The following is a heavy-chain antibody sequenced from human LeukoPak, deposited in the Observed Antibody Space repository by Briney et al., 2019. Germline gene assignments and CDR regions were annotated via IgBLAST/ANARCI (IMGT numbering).Heavy chain of an antibody. CDR3: VRGYSFGPYGMDV. CDR2: ISDSGGST. D-gene: IGHD2-15*01. V-gene: IGHV3-64D*09. J-gene: IGHJ6*02. CDR1: GFPFSSYA. Sequence: GGSLRLSCSASGFPFSSYAMHWVRQAPGKGLEYVSAISDSGGSTYYADSVKGRFTISRDNSKNTLYLQMSSLSAEDTAVYFCVRGYSFGPYGMDVWGQGTTVTVSS.